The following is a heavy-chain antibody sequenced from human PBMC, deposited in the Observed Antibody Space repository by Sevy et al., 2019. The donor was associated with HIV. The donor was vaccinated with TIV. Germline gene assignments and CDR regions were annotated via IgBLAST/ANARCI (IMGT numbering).Heavy chain of an antibody. J-gene: IGHJ4*02. CDR2: ISGRGGST. Sequence: GGSLRLSCAASGFTFSSYAMSWVRQAPGQGLEWVSGISGRGGSTYYADSVKGRFTISRDNSKNTLYLQMNSLRAEDTAVYYCAKPLCGGDCLPFDYWGQGTLVTVSS. D-gene: IGHD2-21*01. CDR1: GFTFSSYA. CDR3: AKPLCGGDCLPFDY. V-gene: IGHV3-23*01.